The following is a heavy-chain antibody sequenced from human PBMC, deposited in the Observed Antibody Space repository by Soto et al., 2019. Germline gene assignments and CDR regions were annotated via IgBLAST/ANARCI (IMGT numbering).Heavy chain of an antibody. D-gene: IGHD3-22*01. CDR2: IIPIFGTA. CDR1: GGTFSSYA. J-gene: IGHJ2*01. Sequence: QVQLVQSGAEVKKPGSSVKVSCKAAGGTFSSYAISWVRQAPGQGLEWMGGIIPIFGTANYAQKFQGRVTITADESTSTAYMELSSLRSEDTAVYYCARGYYDSSGYHQFRYWYFDLWGRGTLVTVSS. CDR3: ARGYYDSSGYHQFRYWYFDL. V-gene: IGHV1-69*01.